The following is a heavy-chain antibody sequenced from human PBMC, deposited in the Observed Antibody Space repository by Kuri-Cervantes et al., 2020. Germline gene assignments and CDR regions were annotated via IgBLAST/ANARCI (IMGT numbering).Heavy chain of an antibody. Sequence: ASVKVSCKASGYTFTSYDINWVRQATGQGLEWMGWMNPNSGNTGYAQKFQGRVTMTRNTSTSTVYMELSSLRSEDTAVYYCAREGWPGETPDYWGQGTLVTVSS. J-gene: IGHJ4*02. CDR2: MNPNSGNT. D-gene: IGHD2-15*01. CDR3: AREGWPGETPDY. CDR1: GYTFTSYD. V-gene: IGHV1-8*01.